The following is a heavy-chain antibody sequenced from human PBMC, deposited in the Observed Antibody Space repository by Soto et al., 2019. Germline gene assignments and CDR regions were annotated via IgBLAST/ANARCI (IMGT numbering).Heavy chain of an antibody. Sequence: QVQLVQSGAEVKKPGSSVKVSCKASGGTFSSYAISWVRQAPGQGLEWMGGIIPIFGTANYAQKFQGRVTITADESTSTAYMELSSLRSEDTAVYYCARAGGGYYYDSSAKGHAFDIWGQGTMVTVSS. V-gene: IGHV1-69*12. J-gene: IGHJ3*02. CDR3: ARAGGGYYYDSSAKGHAFDI. D-gene: IGHD3-22*01. CDR2: IIPIFGTA. CDR1: GGTFSSYA.